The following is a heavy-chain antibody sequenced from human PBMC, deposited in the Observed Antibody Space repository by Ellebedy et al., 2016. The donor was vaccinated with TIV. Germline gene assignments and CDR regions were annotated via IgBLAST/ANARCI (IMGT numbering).Heavy chain of an antibody. CDR3: ARDRNDFWSGYWEGNWFNP. CDR2: IKQDGSEK. J-gene: IGHJ5*02. CDR1: GFTFSSYW. V-gene: IGHV3-7*01. Sequence: GESLKISXAASGFTFSSYWMSWVRQAPGKGLEWVANIKQDGSEKYYVDSVKGRFTISRDNAKNSLYLQMNSLRAEDTAVYYCARDRNDFWSGYWEGNWFNPWGQGTLVTVSS. D-gene: IGHD3-3*01.